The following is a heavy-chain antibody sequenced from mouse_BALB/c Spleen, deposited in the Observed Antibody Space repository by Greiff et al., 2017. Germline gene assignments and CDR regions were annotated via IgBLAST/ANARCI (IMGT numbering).Heavy chain of an antibody. Sequence: QVQLQQSGAELMKPGASVKISCKATGYTFSSYWIEWVKQRPGHGLEWIGEILPGSGSTNYNEKFKGKATFTADTSSNTAYMQLSSLTSEDSAVYYCARMDRYGKTWFAYWGQGTLVTVSA. CDR1: GYTFSSYW. V-gene: IGHV1-9*01. CDR3: ARMDRYGKTWFAY. D-gene: IGHD2-14*01. J-gene: IGHJ3*01. CDR2: ILPGSGST.